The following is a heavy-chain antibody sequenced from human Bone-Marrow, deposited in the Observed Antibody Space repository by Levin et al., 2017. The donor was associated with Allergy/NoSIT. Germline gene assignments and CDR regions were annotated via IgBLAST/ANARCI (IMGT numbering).Heavy chain of an antibody. CDR3: ASQRGGEVLEWLLAPFDY. V-gene: IGHV3-30-3*01. CDR1: GFTFSSYA. CDR2: ISYDGSNK. J-gene: IGHJ4*02. Sequence: GGSLRLSCAASGFTFSSYAMHWVRQAPGKGLEWVAVISYDGSNKYYADSVKGRFTISRDNSKNTLYLQMNSLRAEDTAVYYCASQRGGEVLEWLLAPFDYWGQGTLVTVSS. D-gene: IGHD3-3*01.